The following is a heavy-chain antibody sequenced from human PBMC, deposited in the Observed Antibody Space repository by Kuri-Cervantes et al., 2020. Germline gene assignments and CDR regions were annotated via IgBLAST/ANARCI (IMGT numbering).Heavy chain of an antibody. Sequence: ASVKVSCKASGYTFTSYGISWVRQAPGQGLEWMGWISAYNGNTNYAQKLQGRVTMTTDTSTSTAYMELRSLRAEDTAVYYCARDGVVYAIGDNFDAFDIWGQGTMVTVSS. D-gene: IGHD2-8*02. J-gene: IGHJ3*02. V-gene: IGHV1-18*01. CDR2: ISAYNGNT. CDR1: GYTFTSYG. CDR3: ARDGVVYAIGDNFDAFDI.